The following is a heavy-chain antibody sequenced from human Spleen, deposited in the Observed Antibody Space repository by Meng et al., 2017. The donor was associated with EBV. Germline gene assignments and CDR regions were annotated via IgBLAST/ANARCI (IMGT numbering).Heavy chain of an antibody. CDR1: GFTFSDYY. Sequence: VKLVGSGGSLVKPGGSLRLSCAASGFTFSDYYMNWIRQAPGKGLEWVGLIKSKTDGGTTDYGAPVKGRFTISRDDSKNMLHLQMNSLKTEDTAVYYCTTFTVGVSRDYWGQGTLVTVAS. V-gene: IGHV3-15*01. CDR3: TTFTVGVSRDY. D-gene: IGHD1-26*01. J-gene: IGHJ4*02. CDR2: IKSKTDGGTT.